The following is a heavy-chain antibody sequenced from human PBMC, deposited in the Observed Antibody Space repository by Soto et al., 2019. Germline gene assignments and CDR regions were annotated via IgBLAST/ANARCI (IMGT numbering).Heavy chain of an antibody. Sequence: GASVKVSCKASGYTFTSYGISWVRQAPGQGLEWMGWISAYNGNTNYAQKLQGRVTMTTDTSTSTAYMELRSLRSDDTAVYYCASSIHPGYSSGVRYYFDYWGQGTLVTVSS. CDR1: GYTFTSYG. CDR2: ISAYNGNT. D-gene: IGHD6-19*01. V-gene: IGHV1-18*01. J-gene: IGHJ4*02. CDR3: ASSIHPGYSSGVRYYFDY.